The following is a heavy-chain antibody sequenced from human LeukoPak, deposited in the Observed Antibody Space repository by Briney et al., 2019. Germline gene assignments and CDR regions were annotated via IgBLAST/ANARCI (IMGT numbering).Heavy chain of an antibody. CDR2: IKQDGSEK. Sequence: GGSLRLSCAASGFTFSDYYMSWIRPAPGKGLEWVANIKQDGSEKYYVDSVKGRFTISRDNGKNSLYLQMNSLRAEDTAVYYCARKAYGLDVWGKGTTVTVSS. J-gene: IGHJ6*04. CDR3: ARKAYGLDV. V-gene: IGHV3-7*03. CDR1: GFTFSDYY.